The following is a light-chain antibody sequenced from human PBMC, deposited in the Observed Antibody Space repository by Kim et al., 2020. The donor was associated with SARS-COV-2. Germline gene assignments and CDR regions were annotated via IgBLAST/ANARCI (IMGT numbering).Light chain of an antibody. J-gene: IGLJ2*01. CDR2: DVT. Sequence: QSALTQPRSVSGSPGQSVTMSCTGTRSDVGASNYVSWYQQHPGKAPKVVIYDVTNRPSGVPDRFSGSKSGNTASLTISGLQAEDEADYYCCSFAGNSVVFGGGTQLTVL. CDR1: RSDVGASNY. V-gene: IGLV2-11*01. CDR3: CSFAGNSVV.